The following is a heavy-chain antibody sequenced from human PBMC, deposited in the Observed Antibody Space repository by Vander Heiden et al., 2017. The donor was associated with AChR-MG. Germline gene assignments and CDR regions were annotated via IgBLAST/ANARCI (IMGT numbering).Heavy chain of an antibody. V-gene: IGHV4-59*01. CDR2: IYYSGST. D-gene: IGHD4-17*01. Sequence: QVQLQESGPGLVKPSETLSLTCTVSGGSISSYYWSWIRQPPGKGLEWIGYIYYSGSTNYNPSLKSRVTISVDTSKNQFSLKLSSVTAADTAVYYCARGPKGTTSYYYYYMDVWGKGTTVTVSS. CDR3: ARGPKGTTSYYYYYMDV. J-gene: IGHJ6*03. CDR1: GGSISSYY.